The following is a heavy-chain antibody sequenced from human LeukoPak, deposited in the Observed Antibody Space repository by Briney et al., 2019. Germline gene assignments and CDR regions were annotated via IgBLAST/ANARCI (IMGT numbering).Heavy chain of an antibody. CDR3: AKAYSYGFLWYIDH. CDR1: GFTFSDYD. Sequence: GGSLRLSCAASGFTFSDYDMHWVRQAPGKGLEWVSFIAHDRSKKYCADAVKGRFTISRDNSRNTLYLQMNRLRVEDTAVYFCAKAYSYGFLWYIDHWGQGTLVTVSS. D-gene: IGHD5-18*01. J-gene: IGHJ4*02. CDR2: IAHDRSKK. V-gene: IGHV3-30*02.